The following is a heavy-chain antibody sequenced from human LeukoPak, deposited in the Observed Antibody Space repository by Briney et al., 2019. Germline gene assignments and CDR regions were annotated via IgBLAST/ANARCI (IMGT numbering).Heavy chain of an antibody. CDR3: ARKTGDC. J-gene: IGHJ4*02. CDR2: ISWNGGSI. D-gene: IGHD1-14*01. V-gene: IGHV3-9*01. Sequence: GGSLRLSCEASGFTFDDYAMHWVRQAPGKGLEWVSGISWNGGSIGYADSVKGRFTISRDNAKKSLYLQMNSLRAEDTALYYCARKTGDCWGQGTLVIVSS. CDR1: GFTFDDYA.